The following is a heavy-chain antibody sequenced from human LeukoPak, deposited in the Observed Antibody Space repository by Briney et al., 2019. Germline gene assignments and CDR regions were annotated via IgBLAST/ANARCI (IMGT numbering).Heavy chain of an antibody. CDR3: ARDIQLST. CDR2: ISYTGANT. CDR1: GFTFSGSA. D-gene: IGHD5-24*01. V-gene: IGHV3-23*01. J-gene: IGHJ3*01. Sequence: PGGSLRLSCAASGFTFSGSAMSWVRQALGEGLEWVSLISYTGANTYYTDSVRGRFTISRDNSKDTLFLQMNSLRAEDTAIYYCARDIQLSTWGLGTMVTVSS.